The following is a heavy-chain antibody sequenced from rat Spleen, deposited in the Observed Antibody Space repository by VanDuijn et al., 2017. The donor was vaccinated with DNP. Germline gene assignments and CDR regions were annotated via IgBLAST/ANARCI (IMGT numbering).Heavy chain of an antibody. CDR3: ARWGDYFDY. CDR2: ISYRGSS. CDR1: GYSITSYY. J-gene: IGHJ2*01. Sequence: EVQLQESGPGLVKPSQSLSLTCSVTGYSITSYYWGWVRIFPGNKMEWIGHISYRGSSTYHPSLKGRLSITRDPSQNQFFLQLNSVTSEDTATYYCARWGDYFDYWGQGVMVTVSS. V-gene: IGHV3-1*01.